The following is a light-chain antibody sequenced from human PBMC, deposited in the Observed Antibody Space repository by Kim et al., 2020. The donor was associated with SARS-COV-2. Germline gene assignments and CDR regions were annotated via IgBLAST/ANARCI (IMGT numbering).Light chain of an antibody. Sequence: GQSITISCSGTSSDVGSYNFVSWYQQHPDKAPKLMIYDVSKRPSGVSDRFSGSKSDNTASLTISGLQAEDEADYYCSSYTSYKTLVFGGGPKVTVL. CDR2: DVS. V-gene: IGLV2-14*03. CDR1: SSDVGSYNF. CDR3: SSYTSYKTLV. J-gene: IGLJ2*01.